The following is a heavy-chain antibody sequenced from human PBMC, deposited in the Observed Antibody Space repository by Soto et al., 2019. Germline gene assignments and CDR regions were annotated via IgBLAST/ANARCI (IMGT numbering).Heavy chain of an antibody. D-gene: IGHD6-13*01. V-gene: IGHV3-9*01. CDR1: GFTFNDYA. J-gene: IGHJ6*02. CDR2: ISWNSGSM. Sequence: RRLSCAASGFTFNDYAMHWVRQAPGKGLEWVSGISWNSGSMGYVDSVKGRFTISRDNAKNSLYLRMNFLRPEDTALYYCAKEKAAGGRLDYYYCGMDVWGQGTTVTVSS. CDR3: AKEKAAGGRLDYYYCGMDV.